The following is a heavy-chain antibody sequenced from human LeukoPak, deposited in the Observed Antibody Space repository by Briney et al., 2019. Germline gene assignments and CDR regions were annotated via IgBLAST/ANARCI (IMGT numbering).Heavy chain of an antibody. D-gene: IGHD3-10*01. J-gene: IGHJ6*03. CDR3: ARVVGVLWLDYMDV. CDR2: IYYSGSN. Sequence: SETLSLTCTVSGGSISSYYWSWIRQPPGKVLEWIGYIYYSGSNNYNPSLKSRVTISVDTSKNQFSLKLSSVTAADTAVYYCARVVGVLWLDYMDVWGKGTTVTISS. V-gene: IGHV4-59*01. CDR1: GGSISSYY.